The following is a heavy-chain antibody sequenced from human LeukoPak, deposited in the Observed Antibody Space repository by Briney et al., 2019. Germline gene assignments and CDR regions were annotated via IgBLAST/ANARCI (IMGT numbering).Heavy chain of an antibody. CDR3: ARVLRYFDWSPSWFDP. J-gene: IGHJ5*02. CDR1: SYTFTSYG. D-gene: IGHD3-9*01. Sequence: GASVKVSCKASSYTFTSYGISWARQAPGQGLEWMGWISAYNGNTNYAQKLQGRVTMTTDTSTSTAYMELRSLRSDDTAVYYCARVLRYFDWSPSWFDPWGQGTLVTVSS. V-gene: IGHV1-18*01. CDR2: ISAYNGNT.